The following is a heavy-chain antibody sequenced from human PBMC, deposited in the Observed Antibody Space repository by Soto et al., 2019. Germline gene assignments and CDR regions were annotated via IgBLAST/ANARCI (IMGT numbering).Heavy chain of an antibody. J-gene: IGHJ6*02. Sequence: PSETLSLTCAVSGGSISSSNWWSWVRQPPGKGLEWIGEIYHSGSTNYNPSLKSRVTISVDKSKNQFSLKLSSVTAADMAVYYCARGIAAAVIDYYYYGMDVWGQGTTVTVSS. V-gene: IGHV4-4*02. CDR3: ARGIAAAVIDYYYYGMDV. CDR1: GGSISSSNW. CDR2: IYHSGST. D-gene: IGHD6-13*01.